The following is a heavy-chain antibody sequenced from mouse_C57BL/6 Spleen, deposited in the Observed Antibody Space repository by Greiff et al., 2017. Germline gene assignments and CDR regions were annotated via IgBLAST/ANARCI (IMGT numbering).Heavy chain of an antibody. Sequence: DVKLQESGGGLVQPGGSLKLSCAASGFTFSDYGMAWVRQAPRKGPEWVAFISNLAYSIYYADTVTGRFTISREKAKTTLYLELSSLRSEDTAMYYCARRGYYGSSYAMDYWGQGTSVTVSS. V-gene: IGHV5-15*04. D-gene: IGHD1-1*01. CDR3: ARRGYYGSSYAMDY. J-gene: IGHJ4*01. CDR1: GFTFSDYG. CDR2: ISNLAYSI.